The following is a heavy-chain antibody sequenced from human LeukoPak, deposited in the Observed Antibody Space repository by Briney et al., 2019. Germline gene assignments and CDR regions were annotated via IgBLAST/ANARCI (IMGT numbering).Heavy chain of an antibody. CDR2: INPNSGGT. V-gene: IGHV1-2*02. CDR1: GYTFTGYY. D-gene: IGHD6-13*01. J-gene: IGHJ4*02. Sequence: GASVKVSCKASGYTFTGYYMHWVRQAPGQGLEWMGWINPNSGGTNYAQKFQGRVTMTRDTSISTAYMELSRLRSDDTAVYYCAREYLGIAAAGADYWGQGTLVTVSS. CDR3: AREYLGIAAAGADY.